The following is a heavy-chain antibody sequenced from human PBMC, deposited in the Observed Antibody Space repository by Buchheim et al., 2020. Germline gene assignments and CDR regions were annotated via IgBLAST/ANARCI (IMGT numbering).Heavy chain of an antibody. CDR3: ARRERYSSGFDYYYGMDV. V-gene: IGHV4-39*01. J-gene: IGHJ6*02. CDR2: IYYSGST. Sequence: QLQLQESGPGLVKPSETLSLTCTVSGGSISSSSYYWGWIRQPPGKGLEWIGRIYYSGSTYYNPSLKSRVTISVDTSKNQFSLKLSSVTAADTAVYYCARRERYSSGFDYYYGMDVWGQGTT. D-gene: IGHD6-19*01. CDR1: GGSISSSSYY.